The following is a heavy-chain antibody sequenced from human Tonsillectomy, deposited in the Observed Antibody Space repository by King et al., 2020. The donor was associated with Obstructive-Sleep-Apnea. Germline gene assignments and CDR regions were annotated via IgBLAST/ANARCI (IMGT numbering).Heavy chain of an antibody. CDR1: GGSFSNYY. D-gene: IGHD6-13*01. Sequence: VQLQQWGAGLLKPSETLSLTCGVFGGSFSNYYLSWIRQPPGKGLEWIGEINHGGSTNYNPSLKSRVTISVDTSKNQVSLKLSSVIAADTAVYYCARGSGAAAVNWFDPWGQGTLVTVSS. CDR3: ARGSGAAAVNWFDP. J-gene: IGHJ5*02. V-gene: IGHV4-34*01. CDR2: INHGGST.